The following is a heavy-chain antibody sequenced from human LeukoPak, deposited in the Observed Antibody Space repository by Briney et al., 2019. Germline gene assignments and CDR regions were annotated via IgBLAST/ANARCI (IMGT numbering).Heavy chain of an antibody. CDR3: ASRYYADF. V-gene: IGHV3-74*01. CDR2: ISSDGSSA. Sequence: GGSLRLSCAASGFTFSTYWMRWVRQGPGKGLVWVSRISSDGSSATYADSVKGRFTISRDNAKNTLYLQMNSLRAEDTAVYYCASRYYADFWGQGTLVTVSS. D-gene: IGHD3-10*01. J-gene: IGHJ4*02. CDR1: GFTFSTYW.